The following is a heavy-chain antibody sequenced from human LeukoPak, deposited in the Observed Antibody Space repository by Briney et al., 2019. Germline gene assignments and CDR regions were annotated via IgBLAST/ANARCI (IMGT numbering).Heavy chain of an antibody. D-gene: IGHD4-23*01. J-gene: IGHJ2*01. CDR3: ARDRRGWKVSVITPPVWYFDL. CDR2: IGTAGDT. CDR1: GFTFDDYA. V-gene: IGHV3-13*01. Sequence: GRSLRLSCAASGFTFDDYAMHWVRQATGKGLEWVSAIGTAGDTYYPGSVKGRFTISRENAKNSLYLQMNSLRAEDTAVFYCARDRRGWKVSVITPPVWYFDLWGRGTLVTVSS.